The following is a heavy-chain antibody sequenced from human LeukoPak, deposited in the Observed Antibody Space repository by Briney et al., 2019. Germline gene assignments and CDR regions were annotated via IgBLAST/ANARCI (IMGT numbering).Heavy chain of an antibody. V-gene: IGHV1-69*05. D-gene: IGHD3-22*01. Sequence: SVKVSCKASGGTFSGYAISWVRQAPGQGLEWMGGIIPIFGTANYAQKFQGRVTITTDESTSTAYMELSSPRSEDTAVYYCARVPTYYYDSSGYSDAFDIWGQGTMVTVSS. CDR3: ARVPTYYYDSSGYSDAFDI. CDR2: IIPIFGTA. J-gene: IGHJ3*02. CDR1: GGTFSGYA.